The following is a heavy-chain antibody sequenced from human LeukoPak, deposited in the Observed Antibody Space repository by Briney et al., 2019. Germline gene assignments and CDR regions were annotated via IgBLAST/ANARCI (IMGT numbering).Heavy chain of an antibody. CDR2: IYHSGST. J-gene: IGHJ6*02. Sequence: SGTLSLTCAVSGGSISSSNWWSWARQPPGKGLEWIGEIYHSGSTNYNPSLKSRVTISVDKSKNQFSLKLSSVTAADTAVYYCARDCGYDSSGYCDYYYYGVDVWGQGTTVTVSS. CDR3: ARDCGYDSSGYCDYYYYGVDV. V-gene: IGHV4-4*02. CDR1: GGSISSSNW. D-gene: IGHD3-22*01.